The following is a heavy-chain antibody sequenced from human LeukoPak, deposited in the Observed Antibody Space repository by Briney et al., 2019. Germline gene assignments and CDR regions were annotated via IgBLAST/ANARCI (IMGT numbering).Heavy chain of an antibody. CDR1: GFTFSSYA. Sequence: GGSLRLSCAASGFTFSSYAMHWVRQAPGKGLEWVAVISYDGSNKYYADSVKGRFTISRDNSKNTLYLQMNSLRAEDTAVYYCARRTPPPLPEDTFDYGGQGPLVTASS. D-gene: IGHD2-15*01. J-gene: IGHJ4*02. CDR3: ARRTPPPLPEDTFDY. V-gene: IGHV3-30-3*01. CDR2: ISYDGSNK.